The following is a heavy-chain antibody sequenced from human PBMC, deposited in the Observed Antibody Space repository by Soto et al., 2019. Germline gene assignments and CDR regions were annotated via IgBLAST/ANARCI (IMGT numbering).Heavy chain of an antibody. CDR2: INNSGST. Sequence: QVQLQQWGAGLLKPSETLSLTCAVYGGSFSGYYWSWIRQPPGKGLEWIGEINNSGSTNYNPSLKSRVTISVDTSKNQFSLKLSSVTAADTAVYYCARSGASVTSYYYYYYMDVWGKGTTVTVSS. D-gene: IGHD4-17*01. CDR1: GGSFSGYY. V-gene: IGHV4-34*01. CDR3: ARSGASVTSYYYYYYMDV. J-gene: IGHJ6*03.